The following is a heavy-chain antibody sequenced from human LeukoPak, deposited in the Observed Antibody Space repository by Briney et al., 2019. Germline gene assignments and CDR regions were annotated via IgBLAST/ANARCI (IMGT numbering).Heavy chain of an antibody. CDR3: ARTGSSWYGWFDP. J-gene: IGHJ5*02. V-gene: IGHV1-8*01. CDR2: MNPNSGNT. D-gene: IGHD6-13*01. Sequence: GASVKVSCKASGYTFTSYDINWVRQATGQGLEWMGWMNPNSGNTGYAQKFQGRVTMTRNTSISTAYMELSSLRSEDTAVYYCARTGSSWYGWFDPWSQGTLVIVSS. CDR1: GYTFTSYD.